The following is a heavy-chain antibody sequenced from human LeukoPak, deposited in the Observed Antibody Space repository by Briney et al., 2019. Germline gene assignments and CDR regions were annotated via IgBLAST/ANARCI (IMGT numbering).Heavy chain of an antibody. J-gene: IGHJ4*02. V-gene: IGHV3-23*01. Sequence: ETGGSLRLSCAASGFTFSSYGMSWVRQAPGKGLEWVSAISGSGGSTYYADSVKGRFTISRDNSKNTLYLQMNSRRAEGTAVYYCARRAGAYSHPYDYWGQGTLVTVSS. D-gene: IGHD4/OR15-4a*01. CDR3: ARRAGAYSHPYDY. CDR1: GFTFSSYG. CDR2: ISGSGGST.